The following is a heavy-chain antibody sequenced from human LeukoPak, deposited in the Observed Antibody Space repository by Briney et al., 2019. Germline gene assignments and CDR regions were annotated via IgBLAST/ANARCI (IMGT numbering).Heavy chain of an antibody. Sequence: SQTLSLTCAISGDSVSSNSAAWNWIRQSPSRGLEWLGSTYYRSKWYNDYAVSVKSRITINPDTSKNQFSLQLNSVTPEDTAVYYCARSGMVRGVIIRGFDYWGQGTLVTVSS. CDR1: GDSVSSNSAA. CDR3: ARSGMVRGVIIRGFDY. J-gene: IGHJ4*02. V-gene: IGHV6-1*01. CDR2: TYYRSKWYN. D-gene: IGHD3-10*01.